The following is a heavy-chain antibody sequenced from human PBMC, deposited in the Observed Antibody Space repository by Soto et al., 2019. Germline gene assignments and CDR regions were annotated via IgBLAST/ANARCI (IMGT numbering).Heavy chain of an antibody. V-gene: IGHV4-30-4*01. CDR1: GDSISSGYYY. CDR3: ARETYSSSWDFDY. D-gene: IGHD6-13*01. J-gene: IGHJ4*02. Sequence: SETMSVTCPVSGDSISSGYYYWSWIRQPPGKGLEWIGYIYYSGSTYYNPSLKSRVTISVDTSKNQFSLKLSSVTAADTAVYYCARETYSSSWDFDYWGQGTLVTVSS. CDR2: IYYSGST.